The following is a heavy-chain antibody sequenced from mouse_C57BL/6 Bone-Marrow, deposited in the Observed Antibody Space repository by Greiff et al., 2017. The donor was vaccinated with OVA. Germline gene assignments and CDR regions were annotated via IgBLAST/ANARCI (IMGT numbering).Heavy chain of an antibody. CDR3: AAYYYGRGPCFAY. CDR2: IDPSDSYT. CDR1: GYTFTSYW. J-gene: IGHJ3*01. D-gene: IGHD1-1*01. Sequence: VQRVESGAELVMPGASVKLSCKASGYTFTSYWMHWVKQRPGQGLEWIGEIDPSDSYTNYNHKFKGKSTLTVDKSSSTAYMQLSSLTSEDSAVYYCAAYYYGRGPCFAYWGQGTLVTVSS. V-gene: IGHV1-69*01.